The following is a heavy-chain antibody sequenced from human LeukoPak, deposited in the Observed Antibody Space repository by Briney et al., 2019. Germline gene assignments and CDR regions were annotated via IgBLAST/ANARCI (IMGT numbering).Heavy chain of an antibody. D-gene: IGHD3-3*01. V-gene: IGHV3-53*01. J-gene: IGHJ4*02. CDR1: GFTVSSNY. CDR2: IYSGGNT. CDR3: ARVITIFGVAPRRPDY. Sequence: GGSLRLSCAASGFTVSSNYMSWVRQAPGKGLEWVSLIYSGGNTYYADSVKGRFTISRDNSKNTLYLQMNSLRAEDTAVYYCARVITIFGVAPRRPDYWGQGTLVTVSS.